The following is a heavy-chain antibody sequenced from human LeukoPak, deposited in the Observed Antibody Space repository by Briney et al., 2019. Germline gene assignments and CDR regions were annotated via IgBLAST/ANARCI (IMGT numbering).Heavy chain of an antibody. D-gene: IGHD2/OR15-2a*01. Sequence: PSETLSLTCTVSSGSMTTYYWSWVRQPSGKRLEWIGYIHYTGMSNYNPSLRGRVVISLDTPRNQFSLRLNSVTAADTAVYYCARLLPNTLPGLPYNYHYLDVWGKGTTVTVSS. V-gene: IGHV4-59*01. CDR1: SGSMTTYY. CDR3: ARLLPNTLPGLPYNYHYLDV. J-gene: IGHJ6*03. CDR2: IHYTGMS.